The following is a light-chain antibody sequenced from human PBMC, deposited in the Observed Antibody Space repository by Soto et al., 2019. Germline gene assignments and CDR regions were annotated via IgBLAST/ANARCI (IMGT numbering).Light chain of an antibody. CDR3: QQYGGSPIT. V-gene: IGKV3-20*01. Sequence: EIVLTQSPGTLSLSPGERATLSCRASQSVSSSYLAWYQQKPGQAPRVLMSGASSRASGVPVRFSGSGSGTDFTLTISRLEPEDFALYYCQQYGGSPITFGLGTRLEIK. CDR2: GAS. J-gene: IGKJ5*01. CDR1: QSVSSSY.